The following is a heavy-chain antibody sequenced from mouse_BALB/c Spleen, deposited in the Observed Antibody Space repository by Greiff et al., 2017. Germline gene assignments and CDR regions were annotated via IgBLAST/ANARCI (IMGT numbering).Heavy chain of an antibody. J-gene: IGHJ3*01. Sequence: VQLKESGAELVKPGASVKLSCTASGFNIKDTYMHWVKQRPEQGLEWIGRIDPANGNTKYDPKFQGKATITADTSSNTAYLQLSSLTSEDTAVYYCARRGNWAYWGQGTLVTVSA. CDR3: ARRGNWAY. V-gene: IGHV14-3*02. D-gene: IGHD2-1*01. CDR2: IDPANGNT. CDR1: GFNIKDTY.